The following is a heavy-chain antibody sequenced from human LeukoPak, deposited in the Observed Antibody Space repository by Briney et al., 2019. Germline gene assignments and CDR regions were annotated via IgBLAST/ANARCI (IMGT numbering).Heavy chain of an antibody. CDR3: ARDVPYYYGSGSPYYYYYMDV. CDR2: ISSSSSYI. CDR1: GFTFSSYS. Sequence: GGSLRLSCAASGFTFSSYSMNWVRQAPGEGLEWVSSISSSSSYIYYADSVKGRFTVSRDNAKNSLYLQMNSLRAEDTAVYYCARDVPYYYGSGSPYYYYYMDVWGKGTTVTVSS. D-gene: IGHD3-10*01. J-gene: IGHJ6*03. V-gene: IGHV3-21*01.